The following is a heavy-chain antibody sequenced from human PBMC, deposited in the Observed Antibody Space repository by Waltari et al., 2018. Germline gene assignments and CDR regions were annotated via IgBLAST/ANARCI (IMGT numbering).Heavy chain of an antibody. Sequence: QVQLQESGPGLVKPLQTLSVTCTVSGDSISTAGYYWNWIRQPAGKGLEWIGRLYSGGRPSYTPARISRVPISVDTSNNQFSLRLSSVTAADTAVYYCARGEDYGDFFDAFDMWGQGTMVTVSA. CDR1: GDSISTAGYY. D-gene: IGHD4-17*01. CDR3: ARGEDYGDFFDAFDM. J-gene: IGHJ3*02. CDR2: LYSGGRP. V-gene: IGHV4-61*02.